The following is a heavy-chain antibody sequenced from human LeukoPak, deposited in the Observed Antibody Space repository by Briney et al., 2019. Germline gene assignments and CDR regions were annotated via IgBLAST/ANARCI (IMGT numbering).Heavy chain of an antibody. J-gene: IGHJ6*02. D-gene: IGHD4-17*01. CDR1: GGSISSGGYY. CDR3: ARSPAYGDGYYYYGMDV. V-gene: IGHV4-31*03. CDR2: IYYSGST. Sequence: SETLSLTCTVSGGSISSGGYYWSWIRQHPGKGLEWIGYIYYSGSTYYNPSLKSRVTISVDTSKNQFSLKLSSVTAADTAVYYCARSPAYGDGYYYYGMDVWGQGPRSPSP.